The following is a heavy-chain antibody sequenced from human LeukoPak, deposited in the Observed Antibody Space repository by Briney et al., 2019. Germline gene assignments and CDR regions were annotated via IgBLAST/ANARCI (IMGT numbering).Heavy chain of an antibody. Sequence: ASVKVSCKASGYMFTNYGVTWVRQAPGQGLEWVGWISAYHGNTDYAQKLQGRVTLTTDTSTTTAYMELRSLTSDDTAVYYCAREDGSGSSNWFDPWGQGTLVTVSS. CDR2: ISAYHGNT. D-gene: IGHD3-10*01. CDR1: GYMFTNYG. V-gene: IGHV1-18*01. CDR3: AREDGSGSSNWFDP. J-gene: IGHJ5*02.